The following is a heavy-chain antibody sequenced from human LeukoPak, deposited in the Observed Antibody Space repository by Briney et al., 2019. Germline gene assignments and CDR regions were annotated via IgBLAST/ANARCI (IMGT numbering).Heavy chain of an antibody. V-gene: IGHV1-69*13. Sequence: ASVKVSCKASGGSFSDYPISWVRQAPGQGLEWLGGIIPKYSASNYSQAFQGRVTITADESTNTAYMEMSGLRPDDTAVYYCVRPDRIFGVPAAFDAWGQGTLVAVSS. CDR3: VRPDRIFGVPAAFDA. CDR2: IIPKYSAS. D-gene: IGHD3-3*02. CDR1: GGSFSDYP. J-gene: IGHJ3*01.